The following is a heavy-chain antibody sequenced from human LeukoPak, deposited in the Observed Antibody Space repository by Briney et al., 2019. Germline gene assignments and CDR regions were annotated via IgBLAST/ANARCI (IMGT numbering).Heavy chain of an antibody. Sequence: GGSLRLSCAASGFTFSSYGMHWVRQAPGKGLEWVAFITYDGSNKYYAESVKGRFTISRDNSKNTLYVQMNSLRGEDTAVYHCARDLTYSGWYYFDCWGQGTLVTVSS. D-gene: IGHD6-19*01. CDR1: GFTFSSYG. CDR2: ITYDGSNK. V-gene: IGHV3-30*02. CDR3: ARDLTYSGWYYFDC. J-gene: IGHJ4*02.